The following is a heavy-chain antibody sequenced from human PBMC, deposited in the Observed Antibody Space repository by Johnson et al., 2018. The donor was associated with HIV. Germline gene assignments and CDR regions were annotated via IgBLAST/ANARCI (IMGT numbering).Heavy chain of an antibody. CDR1: GFTFSTYG. V-gene: IGHV3-33*01. Sequence: VQLLESGGGVVQPGRSLRLSCAASGFTFSTYGMHWVRQAPGKGLEWLAVIWYDGSNKYYADSVKGRFTISRDNAKNSLYLQMNSMRAEDTAFYYCARFLGYYDRSGYYFGDAVDIWGQGTMVTVSS. J-gene: IGHJ3*02. CDR3: ARFLGYYDRSGYYFGDAVDI. D-gene: IGHD3-22*01. CDR2: IWYDGSNK.